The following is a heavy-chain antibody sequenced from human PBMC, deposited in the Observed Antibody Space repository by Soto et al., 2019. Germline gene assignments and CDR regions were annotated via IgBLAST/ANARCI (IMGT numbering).Heavy chain of an antibody. CDR3: TRLLTEGATYLEDEFDM. D-gene: IGHD3-9*01. V-gene: IGHV1-18*01. CDR2: ISTYNGKT. Sequence: QLQLVQSGGEVKTPGASVKVSCTTSGYTFTSPGISWVRQAPGQGLEWMGWISTYNGKTDYAQKFQGRVTMTADTRTSIVYMEVMSELSDVTAVDSGTRLLTEGATYLEDEFDMWGQGTKVTVSS. J-gene: IGHJ3*02. CDR1: GYTFTSPG.